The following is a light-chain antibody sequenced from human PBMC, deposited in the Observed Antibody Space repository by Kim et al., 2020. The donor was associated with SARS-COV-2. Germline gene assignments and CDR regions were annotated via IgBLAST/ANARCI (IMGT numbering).Light chain of an antibody. Sequence: SVLTQSPGTLSLSPGERATLPCRASQSVSSNYLTWYQQKPSQAPRLLLYDAPSRTTGIPDRFSGSGSRTDFTLTIARLEPGDFAVYYCQQYSSSPATFGQGTKVNIK. CDR2: DAP. CDR1: QSVSSNY. CDR3: QQYSSSPAT. J-gene: IGKJ1*01. V-gene: IGKV3-20*01.